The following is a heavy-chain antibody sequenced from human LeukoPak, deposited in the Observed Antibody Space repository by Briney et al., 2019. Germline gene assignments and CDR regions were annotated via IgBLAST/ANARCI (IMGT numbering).Heavy chain of an antibody. CDR1: GFSLTASGVG. D-gene: IGHD3-3*01. CDR3: AQWRRNWFDP. J-gene: IGHJ5*02. Sequence: KECGPTLVKPTQTLTLTCTFSGFSLTASGVGVGWIRQPPGEALEWLALIYWDDDKRYSPSLKSRLIITKDTSKNQVVLTMTNMDPVYTATYYCAQWRRNWFDPWGQGTLVTVSS. V-gene: IGHV2-5*02. CDR2: IYWDDDK.